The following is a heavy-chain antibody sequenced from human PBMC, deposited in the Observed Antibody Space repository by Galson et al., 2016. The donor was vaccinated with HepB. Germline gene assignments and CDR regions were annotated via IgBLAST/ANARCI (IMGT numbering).Heavy chain of an antibody. D-gene: IGHD3-22*01. CDR2: ISGSGQNT. CDR3: ARVGPSGYFFDY. Sequence: SLRLSCAASGFTFSSYAMSWVRQAPGKGLEWISSISGSGQNTYYRDSVEGRFTSSRDNSKNTLYLQMNSLRAEDTATYFCARVGPSGYFFDYWGQGALATVSS. CDR1: GFTFSSYA. V-gene: IGHV3-23*01. J-gene: IGHJ4*02.